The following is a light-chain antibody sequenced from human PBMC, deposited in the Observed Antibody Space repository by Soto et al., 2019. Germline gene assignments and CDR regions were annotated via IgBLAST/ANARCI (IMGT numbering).Light chain of an antibody. Sequence: EIVLTQSPGTLSLSPGERATLSCRASQSVSSTYLAGYQHKLGQAPRLLIYCASSKASGIPDRFSGSGSGTDFTLTISRLEPEDFAVYYCQQYGSSPRSFGQGTKVEVK. CDR2: CAS. V-gene: IGKV3-20*01. CDR1: QSVSSTY. J-gene: IGKJ1*01. CDR3: QQYGSSPRS.